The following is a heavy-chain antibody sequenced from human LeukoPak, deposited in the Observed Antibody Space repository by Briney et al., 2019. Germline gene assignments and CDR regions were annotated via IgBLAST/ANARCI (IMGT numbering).Heavy chain of an antibody. D-gene: IGHD4-11*01. CDR2: ISSSSSTI. CDR1: GFTFSTCS. J-gene: IGHJ3*02. V-gene: IGHV3-48*02. Sequence: GGSLRLSCAASGFTFSTCSMNWVRQAPGKGLEWLSFISSSSSTIYYADSVRGRFTISRDNAKNSLFLQMNSLRDEDTAVYYCAREQFAFDIWGRGSMVTVSS. CDR3: AREQFAFDI.